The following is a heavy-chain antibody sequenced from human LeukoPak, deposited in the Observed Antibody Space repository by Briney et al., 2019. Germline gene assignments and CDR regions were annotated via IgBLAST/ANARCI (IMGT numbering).Heavy chain of an antibody. V-gene: IGHV3-30*02. D-gene: IGHD6-25*01. CDR1: GFTFSSYG. CDR3: ARDGTLNYSSGWVYMDV. CDR2: IRYDGSNT. Sequence: GGSLRLSCAASGFTFSSYGMRWVRQAPGKGLEWVAFIRYDGSNTNYADSVKGRFTISRDKSKNTPYMQMNSPRAEDTAVYYCARDGTLNYSSGWVYMDVWGERTTVTISS. J-gene: IGHJ6*03.